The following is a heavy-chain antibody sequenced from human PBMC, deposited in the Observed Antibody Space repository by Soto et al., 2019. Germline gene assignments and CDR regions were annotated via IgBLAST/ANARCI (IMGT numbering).Heavy chain of an antibody. D-gene: IGHD1-26*01. CDR1: GFTFRIYD. Sequence: QVQLVASGGGVVQPGRSLRLSCIGSGFTFRIYDIYGVRQAPGKGLEWVAFISSDGSNRYYVDSVKGRFTISRDHSKNTLSLQMNNLRPEDKAMYYCAMIHSGSFAFEIWGRGTMVTVSS. J-gene: IGHJ3*02. CDR2: ISSDGSNR. CDR3: AMIHSGSFAFEI. V-gene: IGHV3-30*03.